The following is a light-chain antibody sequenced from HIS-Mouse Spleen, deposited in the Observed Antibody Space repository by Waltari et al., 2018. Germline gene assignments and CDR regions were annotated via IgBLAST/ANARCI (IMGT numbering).Light chain of an antibody. CDR3: CSYAGSSTWV. CDR2: EGS. CDR1: SSDVGSYNL. J-gene: IGLJ3*02. V-gene: IGLV2-23*01. Sequence: QSALTQPASVSGSPGQSITISCTGTSSDVGSYNLVSWYQQHPGKAPKLMLYEGSKRPSVVSKRFSGSKSGNTASLTISGLQAEDEADYYCCSYAGSSTWVFGGGTKLTVL.